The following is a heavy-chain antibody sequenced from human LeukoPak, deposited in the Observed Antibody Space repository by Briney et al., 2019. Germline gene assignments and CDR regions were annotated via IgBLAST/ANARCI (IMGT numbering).Heavy chain of an antibody. CDR2: TYYRSKYYN. J-gene: IGHJ5*02. V-gene: IGHV6-1*01. CDR3: ARGAGEVAAGGIFNVRLTLYNWFDP. CDR1: GDSVSSDSAA. D-gene: IGHD6-13*01. Sequence: SQTLSLTCVISGDSVSSDSAACNWIRQSPSRGLEWLVRTYYRSKYYNDYAVSVKIRITINPDTSKNQFSLQLNSVTPEDTAVYYCARGAGEVAAGGIFNVRLTLYNWFDPWGQGTLVTVSS.